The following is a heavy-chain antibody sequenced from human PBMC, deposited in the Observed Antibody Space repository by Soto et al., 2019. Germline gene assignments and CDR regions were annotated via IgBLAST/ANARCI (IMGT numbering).Heavy chain of an antibody. J-gene: IGHJ4*02. D-gene: IGHD6-13*01. CDR3: AKHDQYSSSWYSYFDY. Sequence: GGSLRLSCAASGFTFSSYAMSWVRQAPGKGLEWVSAISGSGGRTYYADSVKGRFTISRDNSKNTLYMQMNSLRAEDTVVYYCAKHDQYSSSWYSYFDYWGQGTLVTVSS. CDR2: ISGSGGRT. V-gene: IGHV3-23*01. CDR1: GFTFSSYA.